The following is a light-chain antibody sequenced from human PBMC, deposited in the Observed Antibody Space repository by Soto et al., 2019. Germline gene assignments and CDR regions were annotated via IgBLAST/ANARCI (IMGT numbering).Light chain of an antibody. V-gene: IGKV1-5*03. CDR1: QSISSR. CDR3: QQYDSYSWT. J-gene: IGKJ1*01. Sequence: DIQMTQSPSTLSASVGDRVTITCRASQSISSRLAWYQQKPGKVPKLLIYKASSLESGVPSRFSGSGSGTEFTLTISSLQPDDFATYYCQQYDSYSWTFGQGTKGEI. CDR2: KAS.